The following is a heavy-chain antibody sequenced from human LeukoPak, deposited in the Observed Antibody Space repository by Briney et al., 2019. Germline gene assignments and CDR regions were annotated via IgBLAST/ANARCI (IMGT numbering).Heavy chain of an antibody. V-gene: IGHV3-23*01. J-gene: IGHJ3*02. D-gene: IGHD3-3*01. Sequence: GSLRLSCAASGFTFSSYAMSWVRQAPGKGLEWVSAISGSGGSTYYADSVKGRFTISRDNSKNTLYLQMNSLRAEDTAVYYCAKDLGAKYYDFWSGYPPDAFDIWGQGTMVTVSS. CDR1: GFTFSSYA. CDR3: AKDLGAKYYDFWSGYPPDAFDI. CDR2: ISGSGGST.